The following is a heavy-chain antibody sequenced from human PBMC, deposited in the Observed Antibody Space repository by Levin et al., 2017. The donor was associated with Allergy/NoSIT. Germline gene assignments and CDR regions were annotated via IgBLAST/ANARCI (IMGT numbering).Heavy chain of an antibody. D-gene: IGHD3-22*01. V-gene: IGHV3-43*01. CDR1: GFTFDDYT. Sequence: SCAASGFTFDDYTMHWVRQAPGKGLEWVSLISWDGGSTYYADSVKGRFTIFRDNSKNSLYLQMNSLRTEDTALYYCAKDRHESSGYPYFQHWGQGTLVTVSS. J-gene: IGHJ1*01. CDR2: ISWDGGST. CDR3: AKDRHESSGYPYFQH.